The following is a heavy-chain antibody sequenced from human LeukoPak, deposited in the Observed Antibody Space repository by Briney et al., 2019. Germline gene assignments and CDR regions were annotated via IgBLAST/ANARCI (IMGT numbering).Heavy chain of an antibody. J-gene: IGHJ4*02. CDR2: ISYDGSNK. CDR1: GFTFSSYW. D-gene: IGHD2-2*01. V-gene: IGHV3-30*18. CDR3: AKDQESEVVLLSPGDY. Sequence: GGSLRLSCAASGFTFSSYWMSWVRQAPGKGLEWVAVISYDGSNKYYADSVKGRFTISRDNSKSTLYLQMNSLRAEDTAVYYCAKDQESEVVLLSPGDYWGQGTLVTVSS.